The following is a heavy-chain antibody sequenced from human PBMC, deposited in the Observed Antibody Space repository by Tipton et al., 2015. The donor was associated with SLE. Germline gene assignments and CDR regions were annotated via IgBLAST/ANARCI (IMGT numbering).Heavy chain of an antibody. CDR2: IYYSGST. Sequence: LRLSCTVSGGSISSYYWSWIRQPPGKGLEWIGYIYYSGSTNYNPSLKSRVTISVDTSKNQFSLKLSSVTAADTAGYYCARVRGRGYFQHWGQGTLVPVSS. CDR1: GGSISSYY. J-gene: IGHJ1*01. CDR3: ARVRGRGYFQH. D-gene: IGHD3-10*01. V-gene: IGHV4-59*01.